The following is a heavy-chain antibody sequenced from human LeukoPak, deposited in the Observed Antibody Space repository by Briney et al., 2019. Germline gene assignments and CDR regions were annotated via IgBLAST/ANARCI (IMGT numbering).Heavy chain of an antibody. V-gene: IGHV4-4*07. J-gene: IGHJ5*02. CDR1: GESINSFY. CDR3: ARGGYYGSGNDFRFDP. Sequence: SETLSLTCTVSGESINSFYWSWIRQPAGKGLEWIGCIYSSGSTNYSPSLKSRVTMSVDTSKNQFSLKLSSVTAADTAVYYCARGGYYGSGNDFRFDPWGQGTLVTVSS. CDR2: IYSSGST. D-gene: IGHD3-10*01.